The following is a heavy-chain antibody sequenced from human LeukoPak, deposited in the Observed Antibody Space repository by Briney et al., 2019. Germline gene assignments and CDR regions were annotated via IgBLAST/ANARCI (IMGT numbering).Heavy chain of an antibody. Sequence: ASVKVSCKASGYTFTSYDINWVRQATGQGLEWMGWMNPNSGNTGYAQKFQGRVTIGRNTSISTAYMELSSLRSEDTAVYYCACGYYDSSGYYTNYAFDIWGQGTMVTVSS. CDR2: MNPNSGNT. CDR1: GYTFTSYD. CDR3: ACGYYDSSGYYTNYAFDI. J-gene: IGHJ3*02. V-gene: IGHV1-8*03. D-gene: IGHD3-22*01.